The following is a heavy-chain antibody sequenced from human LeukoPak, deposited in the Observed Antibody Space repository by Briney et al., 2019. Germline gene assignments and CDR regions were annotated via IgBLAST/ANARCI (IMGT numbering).Heavy chain of an antibody. CDR3: ARDWDIAVAGTDYFDY. J-gene: IGHJ4*02. D-gene: IGHD6-19*01. V-gene: IGHV3-48*02. CDR1: GFTFSSYS. CDR2: ISSSSSTI. Sequence: PGGSLRLSCAASGFTFSSYSMNWVRQAPGKGLEWVSYISSSSSTIYYADSVKGRFTISRDNAKNSLYLRMNSLRDEDTAVYYCARDWDIAVAGTDYFDYWGQGTLVTVSS.